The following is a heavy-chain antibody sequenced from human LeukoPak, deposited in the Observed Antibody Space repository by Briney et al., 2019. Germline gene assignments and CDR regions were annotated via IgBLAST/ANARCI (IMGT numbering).Heavy chain of an antibody. D-gene: IGHD6-19*01. CDR3: ARARSGWYLGQFDY. J-gene: IGHJ4*02. CDR2: ISYDGSNK. CDR1: GFTFSSYA. Sequence: QPGGSLRLSCVVSGFTFSSYAMQWVRQAPGKGLEWVAVISYDGSNKYYADSVKSRFTISRDNSKNTLYLQMNSLRPEDTAVYYCARARSGWYLGQFDYWGQGTLVTVSS. V-gene: IGHV3-30*04.